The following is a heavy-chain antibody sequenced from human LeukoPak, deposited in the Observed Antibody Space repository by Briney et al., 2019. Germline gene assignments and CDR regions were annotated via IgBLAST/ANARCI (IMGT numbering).Heavy chain of an antibody. CDR1: GYTLTGYY. D-gene: IGHD3-10*01. Sequence: ASVKVSCKASGYTLTGYYMHWVRQAPGQGLEWMGWINPNSGGTNYAQKSQGRVTMTRDTSISTAYMELSRLRSDDTAVYYCARDYYYGSGSYYWDYYHYYMDVWGKGTTVTISS. V-gene: IGHV1-2*02. CDR3: ARDYYYGSGSYYWDYYHYYMDV. CDR2: INPNSGGT. J-gene: IGHJ6*03.